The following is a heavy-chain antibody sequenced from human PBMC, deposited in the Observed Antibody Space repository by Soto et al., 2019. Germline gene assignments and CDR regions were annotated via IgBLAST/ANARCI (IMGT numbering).Heavy chain of an antibody. CDR1: GGSIDSSNW. CDR3: ARIRFGYIDY. V-gene: IGHV4-4*02. D-gene: IGHD3-16*01. J-gene: IGHJ4*02. CDR2: IYHYGTT. Sequence: QVQLQESGPGLVKPSGTLSLTCAVSGGSIDSSNWWTWVRQPPGKGLEWIGEIYHYGTTNYNPSPNSRVTMSVDMSNDQFSLSLSSVTAADTAVYYCARIRFGYIDYWGQGTLVTVSS.